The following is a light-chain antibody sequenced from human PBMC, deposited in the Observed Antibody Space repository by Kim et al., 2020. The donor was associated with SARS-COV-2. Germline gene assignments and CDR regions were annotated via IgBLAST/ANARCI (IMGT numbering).Light chain of an antibody. Sequence: EIVLTQSPGTLSLSRGESATLSCRASQTIDNNYLAWYQHKSGQAPRLLIYGASSRATGVSDRFRGSGSGTDFTPTISRLEPEDVAVFYCQQYTTNPFTFGKGHDWRL. CDR2: GAS. CDR1: QTIDNNY. V-gene: IGKV3-20*01. CDR3: QQYTTNPFT. J-gene: IGKJ5*01.